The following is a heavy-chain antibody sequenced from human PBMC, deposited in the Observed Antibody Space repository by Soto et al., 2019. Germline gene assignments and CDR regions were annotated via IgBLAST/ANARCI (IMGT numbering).Heavy chain of an antibody. D-gene: IGHD1-26*01. V-gene: IGHV3-23*01. CDR3: AKAVSGSIRYFDY. CDR2: ISGSGVTT. J-gene: IGHJ4*02. CDR1: GFTFSTYA. Sequence: GGSLRLSCAASGFTFSTYAMSWVRQAPGKGLEWVSVISGSGVTTYYADSVKGRSTISRDNSKNTLYLQMNSLRAEDTAVFYCAKAVSGSIRYFDYWGQGTLVTVSS.